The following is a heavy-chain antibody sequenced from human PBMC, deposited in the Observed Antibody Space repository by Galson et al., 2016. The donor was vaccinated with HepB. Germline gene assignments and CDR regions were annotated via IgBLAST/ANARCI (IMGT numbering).Heavy chain of an antibody. V-gene: IGHV1-18*04. J-gene: IGHJ6*02. CDR3: ARTGFCNGGACYHNFGMDI. CDR2: INTDNGNT. Sequence: SVKVSCKASGYTFTSYGLSWVRQAPGQGLEWMGWINTDNGNTVYAQKVQGRVTMTTDTSTSTVYMDLWSLGSDDTAVYYCARTGFCNGGACYHNFGMDIWGQGTLVSVSS. CDR1: GYTFTSYG. D-gene: IGHD2-8*02.